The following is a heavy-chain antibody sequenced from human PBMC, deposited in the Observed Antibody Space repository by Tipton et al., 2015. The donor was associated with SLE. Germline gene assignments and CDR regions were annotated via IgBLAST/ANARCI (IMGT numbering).Heavy chain of an antibody. CDR2: IYHSGST. J-gene: IGHJ4*02. V-gene: IGHV4-38-2*01. CDR1: GYSISSGYY. D-gene: IGHD2-15*01. CDR3: ARAGTLGYCSGGSCQRFDY. Sequence: TLSLTCAVSGYSISSGYYWGGIRQPPGKGLEWIGSIYHSGSTYYNPSLKSRVTISVDTSKNQFSLKLSSVTAADTAVYYCARAGTLGYCSGGSCQRFDYWGQGTLVTVSS.